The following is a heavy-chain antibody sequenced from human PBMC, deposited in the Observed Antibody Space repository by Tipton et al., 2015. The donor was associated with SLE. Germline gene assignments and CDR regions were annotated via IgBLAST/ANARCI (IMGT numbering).Heavy chain of an antibody. CDR1: GQSLTGYY. Sequence: TLSLTCAVYGQSLTGYYWSWIRQSPGKGLEWIGEINDSGYTNYNPSLKSRVTLSVDTSKNQFSLKLTSVTAADTGVYYCARFGDRPGVFDLWAQGTLVTVSS. V-gene: IGHV4-34*01. CDR3: ARFGDRPGVFDL. D-gene: IGHD3-16*01. CDR2: INDSGYT. J-gene: IGHJ4*02.